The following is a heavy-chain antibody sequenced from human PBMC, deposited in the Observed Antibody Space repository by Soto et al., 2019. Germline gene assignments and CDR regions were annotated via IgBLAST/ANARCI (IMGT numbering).Heavy chain of an antibody. Sequence: SGGSLRLSCAASGFTFSDYAMHWVRQAPGKGLEGVAVVSHDGRNTHYADSVKGRFTSSRDSSKNTVSLEMTSLRAEDTAVYYCAKGGRQWLVTSDFNYWGQGALVTVSS. CDR2: VSHDGRNT. V-gene: IGHV3-30*18. CDR3: AKGGRQWLVTSDFNY. CDR1: GFTFSDYA. D-gene: IGHD6-19*01. J-gene: IGHJ4*02.